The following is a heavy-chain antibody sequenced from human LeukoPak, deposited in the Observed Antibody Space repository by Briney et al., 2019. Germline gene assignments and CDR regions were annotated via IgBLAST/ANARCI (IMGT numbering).Heavy chain of an antibody. V-gene: IGHV4-34*01. CDR1: GGSFSGYY. Sequence: SETLSLTCAVYGGSFSGYYWSWIRQPPGKGLEWIGEINHSGSTNYNPSLKSRVTISVDTSKNQFSLKLSSVTAADTAVYYCARGRIAAAGTAPNYFDYWGQGTLVTVSS. J-gene: IGHJ4*02. CDR3: ARGRIAAAGTAPNYFDY. D-gene: IGHD6-13*01. CDR2: INHSGST.